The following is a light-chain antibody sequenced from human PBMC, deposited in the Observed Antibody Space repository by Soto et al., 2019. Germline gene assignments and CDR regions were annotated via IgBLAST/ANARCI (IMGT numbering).Light chain of an antibody. CDR1: QRISSN. V-gene: IGKV3-15*01. J-gene: IGKJ1*01. CDR3: QQYHNWWT. CDR2: GAS. Sequence: IVMTQSPATLSVSPGARAPLSCRARQRISSNLAWYQQKPGRAPRLLIYGASTRATGIPARFSGSGSGKVFTLTISSLQSEDSAVYYCQQYHNWWTFGQGTKVDIK.